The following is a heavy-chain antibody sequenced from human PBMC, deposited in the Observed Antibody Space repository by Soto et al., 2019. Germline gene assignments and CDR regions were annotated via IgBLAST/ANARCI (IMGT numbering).Heavy chain of an antibody. CDR1: GYTFTGYY. CDR2: INPNSGGT. Sequence: VASVKVSCKASGYTFTGYYMHWVRQAPGQGLEWMGWINPNSGGTNYAQKFQGWVTMTRDTSISTAYMELSRLRSDDTAVYYCARDGRPSYYYGSGSSNWFDPWGQGTLVTVSS. D-gene: IGHD3-10*01. V-gene: IGHV1-2*04. CDR3: ARDGRPSYYYGSGSSNWFDP. J-gene: IGHJ5*02.